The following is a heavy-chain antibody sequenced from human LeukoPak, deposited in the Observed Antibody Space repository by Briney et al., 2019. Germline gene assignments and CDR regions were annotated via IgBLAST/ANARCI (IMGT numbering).Heavy chain of an antibody. Sequence: SETLSLTCTVSGGSISSSSYYWGWSRQPPGKGLGWIGRIYYSGSTYYTPSLKSRVTISVDTSKNQFSLKLNSVTAADTAVYYCATGYYDSSGYYQSPIFDYWGQGTLVTVSS. CDR3: ATGYYDSSGYYQSPIFDY. J-gene: IGHJ4*02. CDR2: IYYSGST. V-gene: IGHV4-39*07. CDR1: GGSISSSSYY. D-gene: IGHD3-22*01.